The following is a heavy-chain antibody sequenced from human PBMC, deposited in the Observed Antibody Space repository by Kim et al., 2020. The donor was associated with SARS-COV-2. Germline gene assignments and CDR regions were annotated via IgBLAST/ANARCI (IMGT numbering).Heavy chain of an antibody. CDR3: AKEVGGYGYYYFDY. D-gene: IGHD5-18*01. Sequence: DSVKGRFTISRDNSKNTLYLQMTSLRAEDTAVYYCAKEVGGYGYYYFDYWGQGTLVTVSS. V-gene: IGHV3-23*01. J-gene: IGHJ4*02.